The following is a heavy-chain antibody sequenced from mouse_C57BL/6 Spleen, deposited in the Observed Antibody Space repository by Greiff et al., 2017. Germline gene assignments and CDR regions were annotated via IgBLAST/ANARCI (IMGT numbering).Heavy chain of an antibody. CDR3: ARQGDYDYFDY. J-gene: IGHJ2*01. CDR1: GFTFSSYG. V-gene: IGHV5-6*01. D-gene: IGHD2-4*01. Sequence: EVMLVESGGDLVKPGGSLKLSCAASGFTFSSYGMSWVRQTPDKRLEWVATISSGGSYTYYPDSVKGRFTISRDNAKNTLYLQMSSLKSEDTAMYYCARQGDYDYFDYWGKGTTLTVSS. CDR2: ISSGGSYT.